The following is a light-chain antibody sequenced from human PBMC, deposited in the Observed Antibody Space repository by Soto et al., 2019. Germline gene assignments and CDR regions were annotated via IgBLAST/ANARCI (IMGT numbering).Light chain of an antibody. CDR3: QQYGNSPQT. V-gene: IGKV4-1*01. J-gene: IGKJ1*01. CDR2: WAS. Sequence: DIVMTQSPDSLAVSLGERATINCKSSQSVLYSSNNKNHLAWYQQKPGQPPKLLIYWASTRESGVPDRFSGSGSGTDFTLTISRLEPEDFAVYYCQQYGNSPQTFGQGTKVDIK. CDR1: QSVLYSSNNKNH.